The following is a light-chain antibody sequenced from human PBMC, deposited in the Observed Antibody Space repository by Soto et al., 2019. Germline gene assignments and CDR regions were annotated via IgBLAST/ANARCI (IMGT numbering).Light chain of an antibody. V-gene: IGKV3-15*01. Sequence: EIVMTQSPATLSVSPGERATLSCSASQSVSSNLAWYQQKPGQAPRLLIYGASTRATGIPARFSGSGSGTEFTLTISSLQSEDFAVYYCQQYNNWPPWTFGQGTKGDI. CDR1: QSVSSN. CDR2: GAS. J-gene: IGKJ1*01. CDR3: QQYNNWPPWT.